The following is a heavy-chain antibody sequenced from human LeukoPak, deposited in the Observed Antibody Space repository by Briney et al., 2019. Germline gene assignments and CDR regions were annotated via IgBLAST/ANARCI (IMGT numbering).Heavy chain of an antibody. CDR1: GFTFSSYS. D-gene: IGHD2-2*01. V-gene: IGHV3-21*01. CDR2: ISSSSSYI. J-gene: IGHJ4*02. Sequence: GGSLRLSCAASGFTFSSYSMNWVRQAPGKGLEWVSSISSSSSYIYYADSVKGRFTIPRDNAKNSLYLQMNSLRAEDTAVYYCAREAGVFVVVPAAMDYWGQGTLVTVSS. CDR3: AREAGVFVVVPAAMDY.